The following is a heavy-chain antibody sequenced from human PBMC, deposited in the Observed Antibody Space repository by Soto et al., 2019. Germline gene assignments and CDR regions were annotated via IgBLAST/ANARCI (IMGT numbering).Heavy chain of an antibody. D-gene: IGHD2-2*02. J-gene: IGHJ3*01. Sequence: ASVKVSCKASGYTFSTYGITWVRQAPGQGLDWMGWINPFKGDTNSAARFQDRVTMTTDTSTRTAYMELRSLRSGDTAVYYCARVKVPAAILGAFDLWGQGTLVTVSS. V-gene: IGHV1-18*01. CDR2: INPFKGDT. CDR3: ARVKVPAAILGAFDL. CDR1: GYTFSTYG.